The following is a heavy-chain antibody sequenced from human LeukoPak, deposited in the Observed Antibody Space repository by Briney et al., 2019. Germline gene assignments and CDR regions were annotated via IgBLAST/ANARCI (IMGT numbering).Heavy chain of an antibody. CDR1: GFTFSSYA. J-gene: IGHJ4*02. CDR2: IKEDGSEK. Sequence: GGSLRPSCAASGFTFSSYAMNWVRQAPGKGLEWVANIKEDGSEKYYVDSVKGRFTISRDNAKKSLYLQMNSLRAEDTAVYYCTRVSLLDSPDYWGQGTLVTVSS. D-gene: IGHD3-10*01. V-gene: IGHV3-7*01. CDR3: TRVSLLDSPDY.